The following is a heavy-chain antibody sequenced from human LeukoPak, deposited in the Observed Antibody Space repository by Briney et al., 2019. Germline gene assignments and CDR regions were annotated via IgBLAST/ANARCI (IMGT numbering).Heavy chain of an antibody. CDR2: IHTSGNT. D-gene: IGHD3-16*02. J-gene: IGHJ4*02. CDR3: ARDPDGYVWGSYHDD. CDR1: GGSISSGSYC. Sequence: SQTLSLTCTVSGGSISSGSYCWSWIRQPAGKGLEWIGHIHTSGNTNYNSSLKSRVTISVDTSKNQFSLKLSSVTAADTAVYYRARDPDGYVWGSYHDDWGQGTLVTVSS. V-gene: IGHV4-61*09.